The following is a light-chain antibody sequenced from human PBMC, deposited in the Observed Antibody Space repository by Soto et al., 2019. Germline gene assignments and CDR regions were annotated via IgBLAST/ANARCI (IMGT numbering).Light chain of an antibody. V-gene: IGLV2-14*01. CDR3: SSYTSSSTQV. J-gene: IGLJ1*01. CDR1: SSDVGGYNY. Sequence: QSALTQPASVSGSPGQSITISCTGTSSDVGGYNYVSWYQQHPGTVPKLMIYEVNNRPSGVSTRFSGSKSGNTASLTISGLQAGDEADYYCSSYTSSSTQVFGTGTKLTVL. CDR2: EVN.